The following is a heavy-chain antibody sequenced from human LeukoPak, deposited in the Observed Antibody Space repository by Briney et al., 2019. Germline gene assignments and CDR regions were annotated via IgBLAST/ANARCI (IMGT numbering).Heavy chain of an antibody. CDR1: GFNVRSYE. CDR2: MRHDGSDI. V-gene: IGHV3-33*08. D-gene: IGHD1-26*01. Sequence: GGSLRLSCVASGFNVRSYEINWVRQAPGKGLEWVAVMRHDGSDIYYGDSVKGRFTISRDNSKNTLYLQINSLRVDDTAVYYCARDHSPKWGSGERYFDYWGQGTQATVSS. J-gene: IGHJ4*02. CDR3: ARDHSPKWGSGERYFDY.